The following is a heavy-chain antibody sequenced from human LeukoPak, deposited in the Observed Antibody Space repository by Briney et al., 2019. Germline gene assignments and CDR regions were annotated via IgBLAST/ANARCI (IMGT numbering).Heavy chain of an antibody. V-gene: IGHV4-38-2*01. Sequence: SETLSLTCAVSGYSISSGYYWGWIRQPPGKGLEWIGSIYHSGSTYYNPSLESRVTISVDTFKNQFSLKLSSVTAADTAVYYCARSPGGMDVWGKGTTVTVSS. J-gene: IGHJ6*04. CDR2: IYHSGST. CDR3: ARSPGGMDV. CDR1: GYSISSGYY.